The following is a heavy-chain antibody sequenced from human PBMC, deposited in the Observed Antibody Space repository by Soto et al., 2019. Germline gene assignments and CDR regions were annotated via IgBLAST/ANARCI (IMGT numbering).Heavy chain of an antibody. Sequence: SETLSLTCTVSGGSISSGGYYWSWIRQHPGKGLEWIGYIYYSGSTYYNPSLKSRVTISVDTSKNQFSLKLSSVTAADTAVYYCARAYDFWGGRGGDWFDPWGQGTLVTVSS. V-gene: IGHV4-31*03. CDR2: IYYSGST. CDR3: ARAYDFWGGRGGDWFDP. CDR1: GGSISSGGYY. J-gene: IGHJ5*02. D-gene: IGHD3-3*01.